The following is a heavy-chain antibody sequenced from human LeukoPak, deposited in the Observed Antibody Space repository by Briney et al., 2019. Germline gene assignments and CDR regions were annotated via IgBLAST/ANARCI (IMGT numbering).Heavy chain of an antibody. CDR1: GFTFSSYA. Sequence: GGSLRLSCAASGFTFSSYAMSWVRQAPGMGLEWVSAISGSGGSTYYADSVKGRFTISRDNSKNTLYLQMNSLRAEDTAVYYCAGSYTAMVPHLMPYYYYGMDVWGQGTTVTVSS. J-gene: IGHJ6*02. V-gene: IGHV3-23*01. D-gene: IGHD5-18*01. CDR2: ISGSGGST. CDR3: AGSYTAMVPHLMPYYYYGMDV.